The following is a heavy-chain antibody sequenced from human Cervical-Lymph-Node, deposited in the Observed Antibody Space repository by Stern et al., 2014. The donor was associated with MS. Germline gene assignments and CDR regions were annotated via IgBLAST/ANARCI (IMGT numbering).Heavy chain of an antibody. J-gene: IGHJ4*02. Sequence: EVQLVQSGGGLVPPGGSLRLSCVASGFTFSSHWMSWVRQAPGKGLEWVANIKGDGSEKYYVDSVRGRFTISRDNAKNSLYLQMNSLRDEDTALYYCAGDRRAMTVYYWGQGTLVTVSS. D-gene: IGHD2-21*02. V-gene: IGHV3-7*01. CDR3: AGDRRAMTVYY. CDR1: GFTFSSHW. CDR2: IKGDGSEK.